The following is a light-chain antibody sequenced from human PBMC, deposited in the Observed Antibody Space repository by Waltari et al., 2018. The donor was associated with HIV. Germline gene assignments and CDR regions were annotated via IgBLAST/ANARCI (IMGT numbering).Light chain of an antibody. CDR2: RDN. CDR1: ELANQY. J-gene: IGLJ2*01. V-gene: IGLV3-25*03. Sequence: SSDLTQARSVSVSPGQTASITCSGHELANQYVHWYREKAGQAPVLVIHRDNWRPLGIPELISGSKSGILATLTISGVLAEDEADYFCQSAGSSGTSVIFGGGTTLTVL. CDR3: QSAGSSGTSVI.